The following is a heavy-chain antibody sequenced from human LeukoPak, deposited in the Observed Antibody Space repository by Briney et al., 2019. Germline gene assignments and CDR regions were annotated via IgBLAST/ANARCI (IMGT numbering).Heavy chain of an antibody. CDR2: IISDSSAI. V-gene: IGHV3-48*01. CDR1: GFTFSSYA. CDR3: ARGDDYGGAWYYFDY. Sequence: GGSLILSCAASGFTFSSYAMTWVRQAPGKGLEWVSFIISDSSAIYYADSVKGRFTISRDNSKNTLFLQMNSLSAEDTAEYYCARGDDYGGAWYYFDYWGQGTLVTVSS. J-gene: IGHJ4*02. D-gene: IGHD4-23*01.